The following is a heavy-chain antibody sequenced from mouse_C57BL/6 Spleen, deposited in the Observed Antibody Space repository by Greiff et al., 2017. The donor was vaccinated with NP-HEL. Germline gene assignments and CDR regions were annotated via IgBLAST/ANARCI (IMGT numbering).Heavy chain of an antibody. V-gene: IGHV5-17*01. Sequence: DVMLVESGGGLVKPGGSLKLSCAASGFTFSDYGMHWVRQAPEKGLEWVAYISSGSSTIYYADTVKGRFTISRDNAKNTLFLQMTSLRSEDTAMYYCARERNGYDGREGWAMDYWGQGTSVTVSS. CDR2: ISSGSSTI. CDR3: ARERNGYDGREGWAMDY. CDR1: GFTFSDYG. D-gene: IGHD2-2*01. J-gene: IGHJ4*01.